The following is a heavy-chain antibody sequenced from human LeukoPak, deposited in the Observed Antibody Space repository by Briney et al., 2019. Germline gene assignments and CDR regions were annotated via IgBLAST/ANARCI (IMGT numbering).Heavy chain of an antibody. CDR1: GFTFSSYG. CDR3: ARAGRYSGSDFRSRGDY. Sequence: PGRSLRLSCAASGFTFSSYGMHWVRQAPGKGLEWVAVIWYDGGNKYYADSVKGRFTISRDNSKNTLYLQMNSLRAEDTAVYYCARAGRYSGSDFRSRGDYWGQGTLVTVSS. CDR2: IWYDGGNK. V-gene: IGHV3-33*01. J-gene: IGHJ4*02. D-gene: IGHD5-12*01.